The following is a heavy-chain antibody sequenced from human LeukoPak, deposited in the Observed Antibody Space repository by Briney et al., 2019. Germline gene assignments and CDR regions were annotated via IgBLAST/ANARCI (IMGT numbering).Heavy chain of an antibody. J-gene: IGHJ4*02. CDR1: GFTFDDYA. D-gene: IGHD3-10*01. V-gene: IGHV3-9*01. CDR3: AKGLRFGELDY. CDR2: IRWNSGSI. Sequence: PGGSLRLSCAASGFTFDDYAVHLVPQAPGKGLEWVSGIRWNSGSIGYADSEKCRFTISRDDAKTSLYQQMNSHSPRHTALLHCAKGLRFGELDYWGQGTPVTVPS.